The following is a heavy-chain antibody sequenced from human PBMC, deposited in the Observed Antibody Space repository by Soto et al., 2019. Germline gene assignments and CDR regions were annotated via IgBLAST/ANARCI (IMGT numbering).Heavy chain of an antibody. CDR3: ARDGRDDILTADWFDP. CDR2: IYYSGST. CDR1: GGSISSYY. Sequence: SQTLSLTCTVSGGSISSYYWSWIRQPPGKGLEWIGYIYYSGSTNYNPSLKSRVTISVDTSKNQFSLKLSSVTAADTAVYYCARDGRDDILTADWFDPWGQGTLVTVSS. V-gene: IGHV4-59*01. D-gene: IGHD3-9*01. J-gene: IGHJ5*02.